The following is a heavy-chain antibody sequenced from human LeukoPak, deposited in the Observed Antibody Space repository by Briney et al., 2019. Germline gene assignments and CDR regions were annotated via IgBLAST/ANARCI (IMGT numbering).Heavy chain of an antibody. J-gene: IGHJ4*02. CDR1: GFTFSSYG. Sequence: GGSLRLSCAASGFTFSSYGMNWVRQAPGKGLEWVSSISSSSSYIYYADSVKGRFTISRDNAKNSLYLQMNSLRAEDTAVYYCARAGYDSSGYYFYYFDYWGQGTLVTVSS. V-gene: IGHV3-21*01. CDR2: ISSSSSYI. CDR3: ARAGYDSSGYYFYYFDY. D-gene: IGHD3-22*01.